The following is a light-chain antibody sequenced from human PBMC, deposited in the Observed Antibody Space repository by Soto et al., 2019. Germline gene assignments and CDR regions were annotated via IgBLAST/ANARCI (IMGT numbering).Light chain of an antibody. Sequence: DIQLTQSLSFRSPSIGESVTITWRASQVISASLAWYQVKPGKAPKLLIYAASTLQSGVPSRFTVSGSGTDFTLTISRLKHEDFATYDGQQRYSTTWTFCQGTKVDIK. CDR1: QVISAS. J-gene: IGKJ1*01. CDR2: AAS. V-gene: IGKV1-39*01. CDR3: QQRYSTTWT.